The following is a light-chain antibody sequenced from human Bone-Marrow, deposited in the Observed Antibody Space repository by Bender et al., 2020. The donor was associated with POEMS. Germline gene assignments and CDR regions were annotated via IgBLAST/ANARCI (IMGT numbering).Light chain of an antibody. V-gene: IGLV2-18*02. J-gene: IGLJ2*01. Sequence: QSALTQPPSVSGSPGQSVTISCTGTSNDIGYYNRVSWYQQSPGKAPKLMIYEVSNRPSGVSNRFSGSKSGSTASLTISGLQAEDEADYYCSSYTSSSTVVFGGGTKLTVL. CDR1: SNDIGYYNR. CDR2: EVS. CDR3: SSYTSSSTVV.